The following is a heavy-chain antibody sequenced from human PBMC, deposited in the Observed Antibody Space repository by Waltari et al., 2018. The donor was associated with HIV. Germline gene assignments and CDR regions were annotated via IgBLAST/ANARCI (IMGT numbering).Heavy chain of an antibody. Sequence: QVQLQESGPGLVKASETLSLTCAVSDYSIGNGYYWGWIRQPPGKGLEWIGNIYHRGSTYYNPSLNSRVTISVDTAKNQFSLKLTSVTAADTAVYYCARGTYGDYFDYWGQGTLVTVSS. CDR2: IYHRGST. D-gene: IGHD4-17*01. V-gene: IGHV4-38-2*01. J-gene: IGHJ4*02. CDR1: DYSIGNGYY. CDR3: ARGTYGDYFDY.